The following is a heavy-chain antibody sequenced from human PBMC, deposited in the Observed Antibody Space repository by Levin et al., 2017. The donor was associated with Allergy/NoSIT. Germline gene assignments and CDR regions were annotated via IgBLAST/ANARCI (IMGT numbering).Heavy chain of an antibody. CDR2: ISSDGSNK. Sequence: GESLKISCAASGFTFSSYGMHWVRQAPGKGLEWVAVISSDGSNKYYADSVKGRFTISRDNSKNTLYLQMNSLRAEDTAVYYCAKDTLTYSSGWPDAFDIWGQGTMVTVSS. J-gene: IGHJ3*02. CDR1: GFTFSSYG. CDR3: AKDTLTYSSGWPDAFDI. V-gene: IGHV3-30*18. D-gene: IGHD6-19*01.